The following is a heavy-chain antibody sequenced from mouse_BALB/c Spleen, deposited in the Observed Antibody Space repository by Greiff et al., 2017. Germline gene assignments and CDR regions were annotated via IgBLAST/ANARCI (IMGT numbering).Heavy chain of an antibody. V-gene: IGHV1S81*02. Sequence: VQLQQPGAELVKPGASVKLSCKASGYTFTSYWMHWVKQRPGQGLEWIGEINPSNGRTNYNEKFKSKATLTVDKSSSTAYMQLSSLTSEDSAVYYCARAYYDYDGTFDYWGQGTTLTGSS. J-gene: IGHJ2*01. CDR3: ARAYYDYDGTFDY. D-gene: IGHD2-4*01. CDR1: GYTFTSYW. CDR2: INPSNGRT.